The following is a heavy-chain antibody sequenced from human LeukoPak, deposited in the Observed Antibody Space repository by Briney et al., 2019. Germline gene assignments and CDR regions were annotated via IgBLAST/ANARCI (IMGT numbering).Heavy chain of an antibody. CDR3: ARDRVPLAYYYDSTGYYYGGGFFDY. CDR1: GFTFSSYW. CDR2: IKQDRSEK. Sequence: PGGSLRLXCAASGFTFSSYWMSWDRQAPGKGLEWVANIKQDRSEKYYVDSVKGRFTISRDNAKNSLYLQMNSLRAEDTAVYYCARDRVPLAYYYDSTGYYYGGGFFDYWGQGTLVTVSS. V-gene: IGHV3-7*01. J-gene: IGHJ4*02. D-gene: IGHD3-22*01.